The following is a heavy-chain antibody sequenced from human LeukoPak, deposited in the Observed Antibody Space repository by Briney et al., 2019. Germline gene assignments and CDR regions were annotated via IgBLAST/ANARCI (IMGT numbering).Heavy chain of an antibody. CDR2: IYYSGST. V-gene: IGHV4-39*01. J-gene: IGHJ5*02. Sequence: SETLSLTCTVSGGSISSSSYYWGWIRQPPGKGLEWIGSIYYSGSTYYKASLKSRVTISVDTSKNQFSLKLTSVTAADTAIYYCARQRAYYYDSGGHYQGWFDPWGQGTLVTVSS. D-gene: IGHD3-22*01. CDR3: ARQRAYYYDSGGHYQGWFDP. CDR1: GGSISSSSYY.